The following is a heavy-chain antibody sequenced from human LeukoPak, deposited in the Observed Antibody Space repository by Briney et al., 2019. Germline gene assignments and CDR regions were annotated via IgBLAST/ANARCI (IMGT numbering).Heavy chain of an antibody. J-gene: IGHJ4*02. V-gene: IGHV3-11*06. Sequence: GGSLRLSCAASGFTFSDYYMSWIRQAPGKGLEWVSYISSSSSYTKYADSVKGRFTISRDNAKNSLFLQMNSLRAEDTAVYYCAKAPHSELLLIDFWGQGTLVTVSS. CDR3: AKAPHSELLLIDF. CDR1: GFTFSDYY. D-gene: IGHD1-7*01. CDR2: ISSSSSYT.